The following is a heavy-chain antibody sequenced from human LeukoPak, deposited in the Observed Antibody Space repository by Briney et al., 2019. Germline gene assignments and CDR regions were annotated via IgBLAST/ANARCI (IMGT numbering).Heavy chain of an antibody. D-gene: IGHD4-17*01. J-gene: IGHJ4*02. CDR2: IYSGGST. CDR1: GFTVSSNY. CDR3: ARRSDYGDYGYYFDY. V-gene: IGHV3-53*01. Sequence: GGSLRLSCAASGFTVSSNYMSWVRQAPGQGLEWVSVIYSGGSTYYADSVKGRFTISRDNSKNTLYLQMNSLRAEDTAVYYCARRSDYGDYGYYFDYWGQGTLVTVSS.